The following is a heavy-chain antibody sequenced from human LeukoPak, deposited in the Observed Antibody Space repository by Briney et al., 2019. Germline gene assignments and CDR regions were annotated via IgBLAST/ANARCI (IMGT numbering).Heavy chain of an antibody. D-gene: IGHD6-19*01. CDR2: ISAYNGNT. Sequence: GASVKVSCKASGYTFTSYGISWVRQAPGQGLEWMGWISAYNGNTNYAQKLQGRVTLTTDPSTSTAYMELRSLRSDDTAVYYCARGKYSSGWYVLRGSAGYFDYWGQGTLVTVSS. V-gene: IGHV1-18*01. J-gene: IGHJ4*02. CDR3: ARGKYSSGWYVLRGSAGYFDY. CDR1: GYTFTSYG.